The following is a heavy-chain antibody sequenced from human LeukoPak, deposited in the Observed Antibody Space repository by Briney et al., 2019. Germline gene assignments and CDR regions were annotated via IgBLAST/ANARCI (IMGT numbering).Heavy chain of an antibody. CDR1: GFTFDSYA. Sequence: GGSLRLSCAASGFTFDSYAMHWVRQAPGKGLEYVSANSRNGGSTFYANSVKGRFTISRDNSKNTLYLQMGSLRAEDTAVYYCARGGRGHDFSPNYYYGLDVWGQGTTVTVSS. CDR2: NSRNGGST. D-gene: IGHD5-12*01. V-gene: IGHV3-64*01. J-gene: IGHJ6*02. CDR3: ARGGRGHDFSPNYYYGLDV.